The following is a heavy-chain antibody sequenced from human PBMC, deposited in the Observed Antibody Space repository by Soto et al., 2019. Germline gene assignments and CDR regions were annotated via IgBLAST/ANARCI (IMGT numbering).Heavy chain of an antibody. D-gene: IGHD6-19*01. CDR3: ARSPGWYALDF. CDR1: GGTFSSYA. CDR2: IIAVLGTT. Sequence: VASVKVSCKASGGTFSSYAISWVRQAPGQGLEWMGGIIAVLGTTNYSQKFQGRVTIAADTSTTTAYMELSSLTSEDTAVYYCARSPGWYALDFWGQGTMVTVSS. J-gene: IGHJ3*01. V-gene: IGHV1-69*10.